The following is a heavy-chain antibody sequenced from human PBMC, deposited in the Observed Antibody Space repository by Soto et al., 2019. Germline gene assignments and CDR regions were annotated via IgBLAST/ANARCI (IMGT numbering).Heavy chain of an antibody. CDR3: ANGRGYSSSSGFDY. Sequence: GVSLRLSCAASGFTFSSYAMSWVRQAPGKGLEWVSAISGSGGSTYYADSVKGRFTISRDNSKNTLYLQMNSLRAEDTAVYYCANGRGYSSSSGFDYWGQGTLVTVSS. D-gene: IGHD6-6*01. CDR1: GFTFSSYA. V-gene: IGHV3-23*01. CDR2: ISGSGGST. J-gene: IGHJ4*02.